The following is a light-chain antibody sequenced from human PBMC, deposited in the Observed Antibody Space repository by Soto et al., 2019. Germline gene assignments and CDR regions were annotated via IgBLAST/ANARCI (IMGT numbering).Light chain of an antibody. J-gene: IGKJ4*01. Sequence: EIVMTQSPATLSVSPGERATLSCRASQSVYNNLAWYQQKPGQAPSLLIYDASTRATGIPARFSGSGSETDFTLTISSLQSEDSAVYYCQQYYKWPLTFGGGTKVEIK. CDR3: QQYYKWPLT. CDR1: QSVYNN. CDR2: DAS. V-gene: IGKV3-15*01.